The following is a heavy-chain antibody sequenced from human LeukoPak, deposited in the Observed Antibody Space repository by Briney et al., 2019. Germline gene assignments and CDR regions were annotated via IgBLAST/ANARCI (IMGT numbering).Heavy chain of an antibody. Sequence: SETLSLTCAVYGGSFSGYYWSWIRQPPGKGLEWIGEINHSGSTNYNPSLKSRVTISVDTSKNQFSLKLSSVTAADTAVYYCARGGCSSTSCYSNWFDPCGQGTLVTVSS. J-gene: IGHJ5*02. CDR2: INHSGST. CDR1: GGSFSGYY. D-gene: IGHD2-2*01. CDR3: ARGGCSSTSCYSNWFDP. V-gene: IGHV4-34*01.